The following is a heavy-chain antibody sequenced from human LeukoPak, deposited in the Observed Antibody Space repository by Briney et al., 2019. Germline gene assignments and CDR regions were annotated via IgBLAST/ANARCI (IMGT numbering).Heavy chain of an antibody. J-gene: IGHJ4*02. D-gene: IGHD5-12*01. Sequence: PGGSLRLSCAASGFTFTNHWMSWVRQAPGKGLEWVANINQDGSEKFYVDSVKGRFTISRDNAKNSLYLQMNSLRVEDTAVYYCARGGYSFDYLGQGTLVTVSS. CDR1: GFTFTNHW. CDR3: ARGGYSFDY. V-gene: IGHV3-7*01. CDR2: INQDGSEK.